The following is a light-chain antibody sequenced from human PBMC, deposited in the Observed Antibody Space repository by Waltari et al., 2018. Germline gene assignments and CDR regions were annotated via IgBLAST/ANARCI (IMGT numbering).Light chain of an antibody. V-gene: IGKV4-1*01. CDR1: QSVLHSSNNKNY. Sequence: DNVMTQSPDSLAVSRGERATITCRSSQSVLHSSNNKNYLAWFQQKPGQPPKLLIYWATIRESGVPARFSGSGSGTDFTLSISSLQAEDVAVYYCHQYHSIPYTFGQGTKLEIK. J-gene: IGKJ2*01. CDR2: WAT. CDR3: HQYHSIPYT.